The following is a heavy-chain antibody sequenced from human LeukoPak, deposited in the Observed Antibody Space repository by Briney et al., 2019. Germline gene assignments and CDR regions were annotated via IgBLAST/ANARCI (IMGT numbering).Heavy chain of an antibody. V-gene: IGHV6-1*01. J-gene: IGHJ5*02. CDR3: ARARQSSNYYDSSGDGWFDP. D-gene: IGHD3-22*01. CDR2: TYYRSKWYN. CDR1: GDSVSSNSAA. Sequence: SQTLSLTCAISGDSVSSNSAAWNWIRQSPSRGLEWLGRTYYRSKWYNDYAVSVKSRITINPDTSKNQFSLQLNSVTPEDTAVYYCARARQSSNYYDSSGDGWFDPWGQGTLVTVSS.